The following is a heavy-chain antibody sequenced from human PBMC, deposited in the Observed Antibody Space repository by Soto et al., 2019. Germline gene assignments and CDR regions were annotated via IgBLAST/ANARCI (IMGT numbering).Heavy chain of an antibody. CDR1: GYTFIAYY. J-gene: IGHJ4*02. V-gene: IGHV1-46*01. D-gene: IGHD3-10*01. Sequence: RASVKVSCKATGYTFIAYYMHWVRQAPGQGLEWVGIINPRGDSTSYAQKFKGRVTMTTDTSTSTVYMELSSLRSEDTAVYYCARDLPTFTRASDYWGQGTLVTVSS. CDR2: INPRGDST. CDR3: ARDLPTFTRASDY.